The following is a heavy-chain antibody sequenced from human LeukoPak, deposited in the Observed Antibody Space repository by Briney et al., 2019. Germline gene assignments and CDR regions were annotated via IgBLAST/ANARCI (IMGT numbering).Heavy chain of an antibody. CDR2: IKEDGSEK. J-gene: IGHJ4*02. CDR1: GFTFSTYW. V-gene: IGHV3-7*01. D-gene: IGHD1-14*01. CDR3: ARDSFETDIDY. Sequence: GGSLRLSCAVSGFTFSTYWMSWVRQAPGKGLEWVGNIKEDGSEKYYVDSMKVRFTISRDNAKNSLYLQMNSLRVEDTAVYYCARDSFETDIDYWGQGTLVTVSS.